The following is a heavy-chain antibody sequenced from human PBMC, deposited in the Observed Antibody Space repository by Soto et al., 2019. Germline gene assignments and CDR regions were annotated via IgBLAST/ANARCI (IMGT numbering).Heavy chain of an antibody. D-gene: IGHD2-2*01. CDR2: ISGGRSGT. Sequence: EVQLLESGGGLVQPGGSLRLSCAASGFTFSTYAMSWVRQAPGKGLEWVSAISGGRSGTYYADSVRGRFTLSRDDSTNTLYLQMNSLRAEDTAIYYCAKGSRGYCSGAICYFFDFWGQGTLVTVSS. CDR3: AKGSRGYCSGAICYFFDF. J-gene: IGHJ4*02. V-gene: IGHV3-23*01. CDR1: GFTFSTYA.